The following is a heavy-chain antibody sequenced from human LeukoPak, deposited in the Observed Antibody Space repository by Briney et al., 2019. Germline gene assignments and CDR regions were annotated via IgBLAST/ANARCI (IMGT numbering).Heavy chain of an antibody. CDR3: AKDHDGYNYSLDY. V-gene: IGHV3-33*06. CDR1: GFTFDDYG. Sequence: GGSLRLSCAASGFTFDDYGMSWVRQAPGKGLEWVAVIWYDGSNKYYADTVKGRFTISRDNSKNTLYLQMNSLRAEDTAVYYCAKDHDGYNYSLDYWGQGTLVTVSS. D-gene: IGHD5-24*01. J-gene: IGHJ4*02. CDR2: IWYDGSNK.